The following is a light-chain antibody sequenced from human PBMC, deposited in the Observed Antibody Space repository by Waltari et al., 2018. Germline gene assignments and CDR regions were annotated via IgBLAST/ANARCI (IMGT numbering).Light chain of an antibody. Sequence: DIVMTKSPLPLLVTPGEPASTSCGSNQSFLHGSGYKYLDWYLQKPGQSPQLLIYLGSNRDSGLPDSFNGSGSDTDFTLNSSRVESEHVGVYYCMQPLQTLITFGQEPRLEVK. J-gene: IGKJ5*01. CDR3: MQPLQTLIT. V-gene: IGKV2-28*01. CDR1: QSFLHGSGYKY. CDR2: LGS.